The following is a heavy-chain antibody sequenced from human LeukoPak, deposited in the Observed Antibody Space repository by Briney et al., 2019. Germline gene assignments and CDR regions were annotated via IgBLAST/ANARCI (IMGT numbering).Heavy chain of an antibody. V-gene: IGHV3-21*01. D-gene: IGHD1-26*01. CDR3: SRDRPTVAPRVFLVL. Sequence: GGSLRLSCAASGFTFSTYSMTWVRQAPAQGLEWVSSMSGGGTYIYYAHSVRGRFTISRDNTTNSTYLLMKTLRADDTAVYYCSRDRPTVAPRVFLVLWGQGTLVTVSS. CDR1: GFTFSTYS. CDR2: MSGGGTYI. J-gene: IGHJ4*02.